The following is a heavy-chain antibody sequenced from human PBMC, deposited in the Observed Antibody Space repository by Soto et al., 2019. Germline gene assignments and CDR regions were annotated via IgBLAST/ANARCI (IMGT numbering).Heavy chain of an antibody. CDR3: ARDENWGYVWIDP. V-gene: IGHV4-4*02. D-gene: IGHD7-27*01. Sequence: SETLSLTGAVGGGSINTDSWWTWVSQPPGKGLEWIGEIHRSRGTNYNSSLKSRVTISIDTSKNQFSLNLTSVTAADTAVYYCARDENWGYVWIDPCSPGTLVTVSS. CDR1: GGSINTDSW. CDR2: IHRSRGT. J-gene: IGHJ5*02.